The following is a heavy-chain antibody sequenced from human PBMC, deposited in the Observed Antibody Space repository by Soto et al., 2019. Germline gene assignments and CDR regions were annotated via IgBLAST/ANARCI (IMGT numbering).Heavy chain of an antibody. V-gene: IGHV4-59*01. Sequence: SENLSLTCTVSGGSISSYYWSWIRQPPGKGLEWIGYIYYSGSTNYNPPLKSRVTISVDTSKNQFSLKLSSVTAADTAVYYCARAPRGNYGYPSYFDYCGQGTLVTVSS. CDR1: GGSISSYY. J-gene: IGHJ4*02. CDR3: ARAPRGNYGYPSYFDY. CDR2: IYYSGST. D-gene: IGHD3-10*01.